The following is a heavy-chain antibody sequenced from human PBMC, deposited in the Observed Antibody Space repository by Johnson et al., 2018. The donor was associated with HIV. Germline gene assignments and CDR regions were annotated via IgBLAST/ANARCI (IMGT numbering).Heavy chain of an antibody. Sequence: VQLVESGGGVVQPGRSLRLSCAASGFTFSSYAMSWVRQAPGQGLEWVSAISGSGGSTYYADSVKGRFTISRDNAKNSLYLQMNSLRAEDTAVYYCARESGGQYDAFDIWGQGTMVTVSS. CDR1: GFTFSSYA. CDR2: ISGSGGST. CDR3: ARESGGQYDAFDI. J-gene: IGHJ3*02. V-gene: IGHV3-23*04. D-gene: IGHD3-16*01.